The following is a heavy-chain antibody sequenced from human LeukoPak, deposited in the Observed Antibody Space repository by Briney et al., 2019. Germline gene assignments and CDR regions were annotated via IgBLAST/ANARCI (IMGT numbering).Heavy chain of an antibody. J-gene: IGHJ4*02. CDR1: GFTVSSNY. CDR2: ICSGGST. CDR3: AVSSGYFRPVDY. V-gene: IGHV3-66*01. D-gene: IGHD3-22*01. Sequence: GGSLRLSCAASGFTVSSNYMSWVRQAPGKGLEWVSVICSGGSTYYADSVKGRFTISRDNSKNTLYLQMNSLRAEDTAVYYCAVSSGYFRPVDYWGQGTLVTVSS.